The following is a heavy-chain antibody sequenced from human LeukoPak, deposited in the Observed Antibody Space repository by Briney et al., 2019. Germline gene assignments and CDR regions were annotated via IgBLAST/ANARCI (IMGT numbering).Heavy chain of an antibody. CDR1: GGSFSGYY. D-gene: IGHD6-13*01. CDR3: ARAGRMYSSSWYDY. CDR2: INLSGST. Sequence: SETLSLTCAVDGGSFSGYYWSWIRQPPGKGLEWIGEINLSGSTNYNPSLKSRVTIAVDTSNNEFSLKLSSVSAADTAVYYGARAGRMYSSSWYDYCGQATLVTVPS. J-gene: IGHJ4*02. V-gene: IGHV4-34*01.